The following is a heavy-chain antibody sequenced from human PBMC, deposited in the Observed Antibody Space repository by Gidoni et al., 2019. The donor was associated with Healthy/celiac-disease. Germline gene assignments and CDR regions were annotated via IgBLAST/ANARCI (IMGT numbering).Heavy chain of an antibody. D-gene: IGHD3-22*01. CDR1: GYTLTELS. J-gene: IGHJ4*02. V-gene: IGHV1-24*01. CDR2: FDPEDGET. CDR3: ATAIYYDSSRFDY. Sequence: GYTLTELSMHWVRQAPGKGLEWMGGFDPEDGETIYAQKFQGRVTMTEDTSTDTAYMALSSLRSEDTAVYYCATAIYYDSSRFDYWGQGTLVTVSS.